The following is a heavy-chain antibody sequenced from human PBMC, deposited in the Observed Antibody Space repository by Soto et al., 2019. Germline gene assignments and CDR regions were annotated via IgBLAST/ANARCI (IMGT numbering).Heavy chain of an antibody. CDR3: ARGPPGV. CDR1: GFTVSSNY. V-gene: IGHV3-53*02. Sequence: EVQLVETGGGLIQPGGSLRLSCAASGFTVSSNYMSWVRQAPGKGLEWVSVIYNGGSTYYADSVKGRFTISRDISKNTLYLPMNSLRAEDTDVYYCARGPPGVLGQGTTVTFSS. J-gene: IGHJ6*02. CDR2: IYNGGST.